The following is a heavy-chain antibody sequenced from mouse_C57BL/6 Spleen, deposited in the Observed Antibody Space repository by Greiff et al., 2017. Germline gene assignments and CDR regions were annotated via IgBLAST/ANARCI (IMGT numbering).Heavy chain of an antibody. CDR3: VRYYYGSSYPWYFDV. V-gene: IGHV1-80*01. Sequence: QVQLQQSGAELVKPGASVKISCKASGYAFSSYWMNWVKQRPGKGLEWIGQIYPGDGDTTYNGKFKGKATLTADKSSSTAYMQLSSLTSEDSAVYFCVRYYYGSSYPWYFDVWGTGTTVTVSS. D-gene: IGHD1-1*01. CDR1: GYAFSSYW. J-gene: IGHJ1*03. CDR2: IYPGDGDT.